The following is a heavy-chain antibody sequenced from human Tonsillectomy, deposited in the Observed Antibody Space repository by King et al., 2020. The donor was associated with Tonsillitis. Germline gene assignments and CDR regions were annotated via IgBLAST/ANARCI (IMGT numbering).Heavy chain of an antibody. J-gene: IGHJ4*02. CDR2: IYSGGST. CDR1: GFTVSSNY. V-gene: IGHV3-66*01. Sequence: GQLVQSGGGLVQPGGSLRLSCAASGFTVSSNYMSWVRQAPGKGLEWVSVIYSGGSTYYAESVKGRFTISRDNSKNTLYLQMYSLRAEDTAVYYCARDIAAAGLFDYWGQGALVTVSS. CDR3: ARDIAAAGLFDY. D-gene: IGHD6-13*01.